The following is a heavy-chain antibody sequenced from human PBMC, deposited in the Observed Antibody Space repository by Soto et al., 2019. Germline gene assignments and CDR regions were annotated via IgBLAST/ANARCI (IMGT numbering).Heavy chain of an antibody. CDR1: GGSISSRRYY. Sequence: SETLSLTCTVSGGSISSRRYYWGWIRQPPGKGLEWIGSIYYSGSTYYNPSLKSRVTISVDTSKNQFSLKPSSAPAADMAVYYCARVAAGKTPYAFDIWGQGTMVTVSS. D-gene: IGHD6-13*01. V-gene: IGHV4-39*07. CDR3: ARVAAGKTPYAFDI. CDR2: IYYSGST. J-gene: IGHJ3*02.